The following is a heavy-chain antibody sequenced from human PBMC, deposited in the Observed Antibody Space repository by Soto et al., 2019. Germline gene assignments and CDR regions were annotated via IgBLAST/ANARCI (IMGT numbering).Heavy chain of an antibody. CDR3: TSRASSSYYHFSC. CDR2: IDPSDSYV. J-gene: IGHJ4*02. Sequence: GESLKISCQASGCSFTAYWITWVRQMPGKGLEWMATIDPSDSYVDYSPSFRGHVTFSVDRSITTVYLQWNSLKASDSAIYFCTSRASSSYYHFSCWGQGALVTVSS. D-gene: IGHD5-18*01. CDR1: GCSFTAYW. V-gene: IGHV5-10-1*01.